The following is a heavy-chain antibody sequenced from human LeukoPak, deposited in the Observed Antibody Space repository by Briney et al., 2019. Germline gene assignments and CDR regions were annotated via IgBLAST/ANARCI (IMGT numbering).Heavy chain of an antibody. Sequence: SETLSLTCTGAGFSISSYYWGWIRQPPGNGLEWIGYIYYSGSTNYNPSLKSRVTISVDTSKNQFSLKLSSVTAADTAVYYCARDRIVGATLGAFDIWGQGTMVTVSS. CDR3: ARDRIVGATLGAFDI. D-gene: IGHD1-26*01. J-gene: IGHJ3*02. CDR2: IYYSGST. CDR1: GFSISSYY. V-gene: IGHV4-59*01.